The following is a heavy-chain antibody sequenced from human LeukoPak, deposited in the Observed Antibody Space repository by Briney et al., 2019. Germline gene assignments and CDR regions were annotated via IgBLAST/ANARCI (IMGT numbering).Heavy chain of an antibody. D-gene: IGHD6-19*01. J-gene: IGHJ4*02. Sequence: SETLSLTCTVSGGSIGSSSYYWGWIRQPPGKGLEWIGSIYYSGSTYYNPSLKSRVTISVDTSKNQFSLKLSSVTAADTAVYYCARREVAGIIDYWGQGTLVTVSS. V-gene: IGHV4-39*01. CDR2: IYYSGST. CDR1: GGSIGSSSYY. CDR3: ARREVAGIIDY.